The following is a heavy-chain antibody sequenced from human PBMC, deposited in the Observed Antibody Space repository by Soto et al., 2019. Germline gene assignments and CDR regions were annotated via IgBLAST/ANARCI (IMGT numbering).Heavy chain of an antibody. V-gene: IGHV1-69*02. CDR2: IIPILGIA. CDR1: GGTFSSYT. CDR3: ARVSCGGDYGWGYYYYGMDV. Sequence: EASVKVSCKASGGTFSSYTISWVRQAPGQGLEWMGRIIPILGIANYAQKFQGRVTITADKSTSTAYMELSSLRSEDTAVYYCARVSCGGDYGWGYYYYGMDVWGQGTTVTVSS. J-gene: IGHJ6*02. D-gene: IGHD2-21*02.